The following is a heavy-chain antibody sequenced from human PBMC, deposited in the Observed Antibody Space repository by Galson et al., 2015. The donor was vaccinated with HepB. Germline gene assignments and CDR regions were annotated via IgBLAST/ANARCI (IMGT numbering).Heavy chain of an antibody. Sequence: CAISGDSVSTNIVAWNWIRQSPSRGLEWLGRTYYRSQWYNDYAVPVQSRITINPDTSRNQFSLQLNSVTPEDTGVYYCTRVRHLARGMDVWGQGTTVTVSS. V-gene: IGHV6-1*01. CDR3: TRVRHLARGMDV. CDR1: GDSVSTNIVA. CDR2: TYYRSQWYN. J-gene: IGHJ6*02. D-gene: IGHD5-12*01.